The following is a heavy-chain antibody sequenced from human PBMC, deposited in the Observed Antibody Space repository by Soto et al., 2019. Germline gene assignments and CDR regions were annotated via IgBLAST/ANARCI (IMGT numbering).Heavy chain of an antibody. D-gene: IGHD3-3*01. V-gene: IGHV1-3*01. CDR3: ARDTYDFWSGSLRAWYGMDV. CDR2: INAGNGNT. CDR1: GYTFTSYA. J-gene: IGHJ6*02. Sequence: ASVKVSCKASGYTFTSYAMHWVRQAPGQRLEWMGWINAGNGNTKYSQKFQGRVTITRDTSASTAYMELSSLRSEDTAVYYCARDTYDFWSGSLRAWYGMDVWGQETKVTVSS.